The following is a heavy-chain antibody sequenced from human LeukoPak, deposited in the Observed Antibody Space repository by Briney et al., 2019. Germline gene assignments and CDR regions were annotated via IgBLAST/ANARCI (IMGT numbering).Heavy chain of an antibody. J-gene: IGHJ4*02. D-gene: IGHD1-26*01. CDR1: GASIRSDTYNYY. CDR3: ARHKTGSFSTASDY. Sequence: PSETLSLTCTVSGASIRSDTYNYYWGWIRQPPGKGLEWIGSIFHSGSTSYNPSLKSRVTIPVDTSKNHFGLNLNSMTASDTAVYYCARHKTGSFSTASDYWGQGTLVTVSS. V-gene: IGHV4-39*01. CDR2: IFHSGST.